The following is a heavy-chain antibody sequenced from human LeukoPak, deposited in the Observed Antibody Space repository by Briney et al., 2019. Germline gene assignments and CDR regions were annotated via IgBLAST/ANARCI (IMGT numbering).Heavy chain of an antibody. CDR2: IIPIFGTA. CDR3: AREPIAAPSFDY. V-gene: IGHV1-69*05. J-gene: IGHJ4*02. D-gene: IGHD6-13*01. CDR1: RGTFSGYA. Sequence: SVKVSCKASRGTFSGYAISWVRQAPGQGLEWMGGIIPIFGTANYAQKFQGRVTITTDESTSTAYMELSSLRSEDTAVYYCAREPIAAPSFDYWGQGTLVTVSS.